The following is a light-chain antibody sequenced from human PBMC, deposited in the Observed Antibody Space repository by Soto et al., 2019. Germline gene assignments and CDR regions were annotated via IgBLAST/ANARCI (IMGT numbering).Light chain of an antibody. Sequence: QSVLTQPPSASGTPGQRVTISCSGSSSNVGSNTVSWYQQLPGTAPKVLIYSDDQRPSGVPDRFSGSRSGSSASLAISGLQSGDEADYYCSSYAGNNNVIFGGGTKLTVL. V-gene: IGLV1-44*01. CDR2: SDD. CDR3: SSYAGNNNVI. J-gene: IGLJ2*01. CDR1: SSNVGSNT.